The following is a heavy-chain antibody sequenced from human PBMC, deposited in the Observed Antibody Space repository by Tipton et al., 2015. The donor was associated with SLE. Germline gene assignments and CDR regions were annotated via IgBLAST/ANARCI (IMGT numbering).Heavy chain of an antibody. D-gene: IGHD3-16*01. CDR2: IYYSGST. CDR1: GGSISSGGYY. V-gene: IGHV4-31*03. Sequence: TLSLTCTVSGGSISSGGYYWSWIRQHPGKGLEWIGYIYYSGSTYYNPSLKSRVTISVDTSKNQFSLKLSSVTAADTAVYYCARPHRGGAFDIWGQGTMVTVSS. J-gene: IGHJ3*02. CDR3: ARPHRGGAFDI.